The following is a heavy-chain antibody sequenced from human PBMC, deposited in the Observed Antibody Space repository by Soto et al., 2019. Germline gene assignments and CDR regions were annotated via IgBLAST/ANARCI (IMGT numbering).Heavy chain of an antibody. V-gene: IGHV4-30-4*01. CDR1: GGSISSGDYY. CDR2: IYYSGST. D-gene: IGHD2-15*01. Sequence: SETLSLTCTVSGGSISSGDYYWIWIRQPPGKGLEWIGYIYYSGSTYYNPSLKSRVTISVDTSKNQFSLKLSSVTAADTAVYYCARVPPGCSGGSCYSSNWFDPWGQGTLVTVSS. CDR3: ARVPPGCSGGSCYSSNWFDP. J-gene: IGHJ5*02.